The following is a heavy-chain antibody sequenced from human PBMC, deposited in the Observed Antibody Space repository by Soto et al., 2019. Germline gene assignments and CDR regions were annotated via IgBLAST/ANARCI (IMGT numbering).Heavy chain of an antibody. V-gene: IGHV3-21*01. Sequence: EVQLVEYGGGLVRPGGSLRLSCAASGFSFSSFNINWVRQAAVKGLEWVASISGSTTYMFYADSVRGRFTISRDNAEDSLYLQMNSLPAEDTAVYYCSRTEYSSSWDDAFDIWGQGTMVTVSS. CDR2: ISGSTTYM. CDR3: SRTEYSSSWDDAFDI. J-gene: IGHJ3*02. CDR1: GFSFSSFN. D-gene: IGHD6-13*01.